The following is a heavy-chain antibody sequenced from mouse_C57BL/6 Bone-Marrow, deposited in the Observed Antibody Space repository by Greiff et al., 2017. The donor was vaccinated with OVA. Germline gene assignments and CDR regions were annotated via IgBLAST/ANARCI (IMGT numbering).Heavy chain of an antibody. Sequence: QVQLQQSGAELARPGASVKLSCKASGYTLTSYGISWVKQRTGQGLEWIGEIYPRSGNTYYNEKFKGKATMTADKSSSTAYMELRSLTSEDSAVYFGALTQYFDVWGTGTTVTVSS. J-gene: IGHJ1*03. CDR3: ALTQYFDV. CDR2: IYPRSGNT. V-gene: IGHV1-81*01. D-gene: IGHD4-1*01. CDR1: GYTLTSYG.